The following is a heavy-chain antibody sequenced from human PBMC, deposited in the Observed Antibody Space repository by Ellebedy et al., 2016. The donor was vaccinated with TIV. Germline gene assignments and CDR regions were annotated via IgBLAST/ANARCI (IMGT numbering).Heavy chain of an antibody. J-gene: IGHJ5*02. V-gene: IGHV4-30-4*02. CDR2: IYYSGST. Sequence: SETLSLTXTVSGGSISSGDYYWSWIRQPPGKGLEWIGYIYYSGSTYYNPSLKSRVTISVDTSKNQFSLKLSSVTAADTAVYYCARVAVRGSDWFDPWGQGTLVPVSS. D-gene: IGHD3-10*01. CDR1: GGSISSGDYY. CDR3: ARVAVRGSDWFDP.